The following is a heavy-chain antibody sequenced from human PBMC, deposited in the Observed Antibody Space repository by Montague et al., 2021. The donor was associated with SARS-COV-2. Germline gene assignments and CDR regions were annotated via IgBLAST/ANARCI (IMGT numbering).Heavy chain of an antibody. V-gene: IGHV4-61*09. J-gene: IGHJ6*02. CDR1: SPWTGSGTSG. CDR3: ARESNIAVRREGDHHYYNAMDV. Sequence: TLSLTCPVSSPWTGSGTSGGGWNRTRAEPRHSCIWQMYICGRTNYNPSLKSRVTISVDTSMNQFSLRLSSVTAADTAVYYCARESNIAVRREGDHHYYNAMDVWGQGTTVTVSS. D-gene: IGHD6-6*01. CDR2: MYICGRT.